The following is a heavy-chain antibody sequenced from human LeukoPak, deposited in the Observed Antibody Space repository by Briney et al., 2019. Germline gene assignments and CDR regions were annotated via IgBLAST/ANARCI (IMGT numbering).Heavy chain of an antibody. J-gene: IGHJ4*02. D-gene: IGHD6-19*01. V-gene: IGHV4-34*01. CDR3: ARVAVAGAPYLDY. Sequence: SETLSLTCAVYGGSFSGYFWSWIRQPPGKGLEWIGDINHNGGTNYNPSLKSRVTISVDTSKNQFSLKMSSVTAADTAVYYCARVAVAGAPYLDYWGQGTLVTVSS. CDR1: GGSFSGYF. CDR2: INHNGGT.